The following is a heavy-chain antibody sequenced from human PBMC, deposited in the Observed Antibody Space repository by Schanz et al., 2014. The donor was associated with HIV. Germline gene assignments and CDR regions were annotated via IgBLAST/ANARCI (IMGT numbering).Heavy chain of an antibody. V-gene: IGHV4-61*01. CDR2: IYYSGST. CDR1: GGSVSSGSYY. D-gene: IGHD3-10*01. Sequence: QVQLQESGPGLVKPSETLSLTCTVSGGSVSSGSYYWSWIRQPPGKGLEWIGYIYYSGSTYYNPSLKSRVSISVDTSKNRFSLKLSSVTAADTAVYYCARDVPSGGFDYWGQGTLVTVSS. J-gene: IGHJ4*02. CDR3: ARDVPSGGFDY.